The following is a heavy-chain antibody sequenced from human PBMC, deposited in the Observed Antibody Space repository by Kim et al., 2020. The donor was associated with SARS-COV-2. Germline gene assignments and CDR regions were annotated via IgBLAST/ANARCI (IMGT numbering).Heavy chain of an antibody. CDR3: AREGSGSYNWLDP. Sequence: YYQNFQGRVTITSDTSASTAYMELSSLTSKDTAVYYCAREGSGSYNWLDPWGQGTLVTVSS. J-gene: IGHJ5*02. D-gene: IGHD3-10*01. V-gene: IGHV1-3*01.